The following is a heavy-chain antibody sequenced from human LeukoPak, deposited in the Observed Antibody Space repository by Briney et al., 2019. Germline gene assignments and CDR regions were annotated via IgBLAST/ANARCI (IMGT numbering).Heavy chain of an antibody. CDR3: AKRGGGTMFAFDI. V-gene: IGHV3-23*01. CDR2: ISDIGIGT. CDR1: GFIFSNYV. J-gene: IGHJ3*02. Sequence: PSGGSLGLSCAASGFIFSNYVMGWVRQAPGKGLELVSSISDIGIGTYYADSVKGRFTIFRDNSKNILYLQMNSLRAGDTAIYYCAKRGGGTMFAFDIWGQGTMVTVSS. D-gene: IGHD3-10*02.